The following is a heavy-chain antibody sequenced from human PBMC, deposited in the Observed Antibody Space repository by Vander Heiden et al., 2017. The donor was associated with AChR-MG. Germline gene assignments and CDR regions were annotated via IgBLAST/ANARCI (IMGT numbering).Heavy chain of an antibody. D-gene: IGHD2-15*01. J-gene: IGHJ6*02. CDR3: ARRVAASQYYYYYGMDV. V-gene: IGHV3-30*02. Sequence: QVQLVESGGGVVQPGGFLRLSCAAAGFTFSSYGMHWVRQAPGKGLEWLAFIRYDGSNKYYADSVKGRFTISRDNSKNTLYLQMNSLRAEDTAVYYCARRVAASQYYYYYGMDVWGQGTTVTVSS. CDR1: GFTFSSYG. CDR2: IRYDGSNK.